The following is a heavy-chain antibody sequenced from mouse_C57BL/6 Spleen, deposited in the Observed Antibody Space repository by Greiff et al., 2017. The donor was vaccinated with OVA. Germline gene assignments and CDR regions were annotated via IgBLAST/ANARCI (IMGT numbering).Heavy chain of an antibody. V-gene: IGHV1-72*01. D-gene: IGHD2-3*01. CDR3: AREGYDGYYQGYFDV. Sequence: QVHVKQPGAELVKPGASVKLSCKASGYTFTSYWMHWVKQRPGRGLEWIGRIDPNSGGTKYNEKFKSKATLTVDKPSSTAYMQLSSLTSEDSAVYYCAREGYDGYYQGYFDVWGTGTTVTVSS. CDR2: IDPNSGGT. CDR1: GYTFTSYW. J-gene: IGHJ1*03.